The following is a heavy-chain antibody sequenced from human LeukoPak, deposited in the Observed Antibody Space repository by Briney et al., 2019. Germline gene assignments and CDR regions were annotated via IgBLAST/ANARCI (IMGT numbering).Heavy chain of an antibody. J-gene: IGHJ4*02. CDR3: ARGPYGGNDFDY. Sequence: ASVKVSCKASGYTFIIYYMHWVRQAPGQGLEWMGIINPSGGSTSYEQKFQGRVTMTRDTSTSTVYMELSSLRSEDTAVYYCARGPYGGNDFDYWGQGTLVTVSS. CDR2: INPSGGST. D-gene: IGHD2-21*01. CDR1: GYTFIIYY. V-gene: IGHV1-46*01.